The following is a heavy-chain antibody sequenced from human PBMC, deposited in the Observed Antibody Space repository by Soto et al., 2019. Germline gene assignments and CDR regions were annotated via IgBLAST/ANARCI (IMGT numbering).Heavy chain of an antibody. D-gene: IGHD4-17*01. CDR1: GYTFSSYG. CDR2: ISAYSGHT. J-gene: IGHJ4*02. Sequence: GASVKVSCKASGYTFSSYGIMWVRQAPGQGLEWMGWISAYSGHTNYAQKLQGRVTMTRDTSTSTAYLDLRSLRSDDTAVYYCARDRAHYGGNSRPDYWGQGTLVTVSS. CDR3: ARDRAHYGGNSRPDY. V-gene: IGHV1-18*01.